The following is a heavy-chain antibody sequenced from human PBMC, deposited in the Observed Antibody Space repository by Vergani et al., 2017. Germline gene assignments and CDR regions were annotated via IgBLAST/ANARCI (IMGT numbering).Heavy chain of an antibody. Sequence: VQLVESGGGVVQPGGSLRLSCAASGFSISSYWMSWVRQTPGKGLEWVASIKRDGTETFYVDSVKGRFTISRDNAKTTLYLQMNSLRDEDRGVYYCARISGGSAPYLHYWGQGTLVTVAS. V-gene: IGHV3-7*01. CDR2: IKRDGTET. CDR3: ARISGGSAPYLHY. D-gene: IGHD2-15*01. J-gene: IGHJ1*01. CDR1: GFSISSYW.